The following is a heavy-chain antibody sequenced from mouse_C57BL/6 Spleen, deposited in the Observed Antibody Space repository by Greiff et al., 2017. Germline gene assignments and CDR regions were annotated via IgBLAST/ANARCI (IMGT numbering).Heavy chain of an antibody. J-gene: IGHJ3*01. CDR1: GFTFSSYG. CDR2: ISSGGSYT. D-gene: IGHD2-4*01. CDR3: ARLYYDYDGAWFAY. V-gene: IGHV5-6*01. Sequence: EVQGVESGGDLVKPGGSLKLSCAASGFTFSSYGLSWVRQTPDKRLEWVATISSGGSYTYYPDSVKGRFTISRDNAKNTLYLQRSSLKSEDTAMYYCARLYYDYDGAWFAYWGQGTLVTVSA.